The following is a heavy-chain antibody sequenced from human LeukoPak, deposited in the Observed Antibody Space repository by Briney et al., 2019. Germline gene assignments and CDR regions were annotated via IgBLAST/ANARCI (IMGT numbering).Heavy chain of an antibody. Sequence: PGGSLRLSCAASGFTFSSYSMNWVRQAPGKGLEWVSSISSGSGYIYHADSVKGRFTISRDNAKNSLYLQMNSLRAEDTAVYYCARGEDWFDPWGQGTLVTVSS. V-gene: IGHV3-21*01. D-gene: IGHD1-26*01. CDR3: ARGEDWFDP. J-gene: IGHJ5*02. CDR2: ISSGSGYI. CDR1: GFTFSSYS.